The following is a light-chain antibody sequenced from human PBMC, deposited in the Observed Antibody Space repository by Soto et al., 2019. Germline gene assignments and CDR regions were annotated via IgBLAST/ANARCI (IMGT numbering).Light chain of an antibody. J-gene: IGKJ4*01. V-gene: IGKV1-39*01. CDR2: AAS. CDR3: QQSYSTLT. CDR1: QSISSY. Sequence: DIQMTQSPSSLSASVGDRVTITCRASQSISSYLNWYQQKPGKAPKLLIYAASSLQSGVTSRFSRSGSGTDFALTISSLQPEDFATYYCQQSYSTLTFGGGLKVEIK.